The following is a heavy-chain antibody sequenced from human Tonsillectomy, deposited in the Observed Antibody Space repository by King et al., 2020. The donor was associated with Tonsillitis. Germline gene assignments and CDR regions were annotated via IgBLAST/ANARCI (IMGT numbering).Heavy chain of an antibody. D-gene: IGHD3-10*01. CDR3: ARDRYRTMVKNFDY. J-gene: IGHJ4*02. CDR2: ISYDGSNK. Sequence: QVQLVESGGGVVQPGRSLRLSCAASGFTFSSYAMHWVRQAPGKGLEWVAVISYDGSNKYYADSVKGRFTISRDNSKNTLYLQMNSLSAEDTAVYYCARDRYRTMVKNFDYWGQGTLVTVSS. V-gene: IGHV3-30-3*01. CDR1: GFTFSSYA.